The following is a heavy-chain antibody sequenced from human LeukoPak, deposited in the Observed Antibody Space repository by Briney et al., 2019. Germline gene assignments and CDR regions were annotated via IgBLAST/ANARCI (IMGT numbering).Heavy chain of an antibody. D-gene: IGHD6-13*01. V-gene: IGHV4-38-2*02. J-gene: IGHJ6*02. CDR3: ARSWRDSSWFSDPYGMDV. Sequence: SETLSLTCTVSGYSISSGYYWGWIREPPGKGLEWIGSIYYSGSTYYNPSLKSRVTISVDTSKNQFSLKLSSVTAADTAVYYCARSWRDSSWFSDPYGMDVRGQGTTVTVSS. CDR1: GYSISSGYY. CDR2: IYYSGST.